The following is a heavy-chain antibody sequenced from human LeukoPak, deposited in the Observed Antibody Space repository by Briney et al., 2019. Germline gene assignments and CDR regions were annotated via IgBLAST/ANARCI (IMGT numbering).Heavy chain of an antibody. Sequence: SETLSLTCTVSGGSISSYYWSWIRQPPGKGLEWIGRIYTSGSTNYNPSLKSRVTMSVDTSKNQFSLKLSSVTAADTAVYYCARAGYYYDSSGYYAYYFDYWGQGTLVTVSS. CDR2: IYTSGST. V-gene: IGHV4-4*07. D-gene: IGHD3-22*01. CDR3: ARAGYYYDSSGYYAYYFDY. CDR1: GGSISSYY. J-gene: IGHJ4*02.